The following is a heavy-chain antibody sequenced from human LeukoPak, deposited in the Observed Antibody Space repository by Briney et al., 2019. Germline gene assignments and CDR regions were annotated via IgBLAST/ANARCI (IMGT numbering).Heavy chain of an antibody. CDR3: ARRAGYDSSGYYYS. CDR1: GDPISSSIYY. CDR2: IHYSGST. Sequence: SETLSLTCTVSGDPISSSIYYWDWIRQPPGKGLEWIGSIHYSGSTYYNPSLKSRVTISVDTSENQFSLKLNSVTAADTAVYFCARRAGYDSSGYYYSWGQGTLVTVSS. V-gene: IGHV4-39*01. D-gene: IGHD3-22*01. J-gene: IGHJ4*02.